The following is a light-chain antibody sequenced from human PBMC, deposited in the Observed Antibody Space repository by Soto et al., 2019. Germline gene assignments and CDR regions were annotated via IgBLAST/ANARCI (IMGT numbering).Light chain of an antibody. CDR1: QRFSSN. Sequence: EIVITQSPATLSASVGERATLSCGASQRFSSNLAWYRQKPGQAPRLLIYGASSRATGIPERFSGSGDETECTRTISSLQSEDVSVDYCPQYNSWPLTFGGGTKVDIK. CDR2: GAS. J-gene: IGKJ4*01. CDR3: PQYNSWPLT. V-gene: IGKV3-15*01.